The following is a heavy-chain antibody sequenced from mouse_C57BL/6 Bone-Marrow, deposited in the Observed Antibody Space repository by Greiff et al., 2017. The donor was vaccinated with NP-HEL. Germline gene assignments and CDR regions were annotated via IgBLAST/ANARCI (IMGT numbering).Heavy chain of an antibody. V-gene: IGHV1-63*01. CDR3: EGWLHWYFDV. CDR2: IYPGGGYT. J-gene: IGHJ1*03. D-gene: IGHD2-2*01. Sequence: VQLQESGAELVRPGTSVKMSCKASGYTFTNYWIGWAKQRPGHGLEWIGDIYPGGGYTNYNEKFKGKATLTADKSSSTAYMQFSSLTSEDSAIYYSEGWLHWYFDVWGTGTTVTVSS. CDR1: GYTFTNYW.